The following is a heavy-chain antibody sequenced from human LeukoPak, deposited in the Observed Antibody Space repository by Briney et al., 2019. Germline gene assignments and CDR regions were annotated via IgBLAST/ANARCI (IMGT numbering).Heavy chain of an antibody. Sequence: PSETLSLTCIVSGGSISSYYWSWIRQPPGKGLEWIGYIYYTGSTNYNPSLKSRVTISVDTSKNQLSLKLRSVPAADTAVYYCARQDSGTYLNPLDIWGQGTVVTVSS. D-gene: IGHD1-26*01. CDR3: ARQDSGTYLNPLDI. CDR2: IYYTGST. J-gene: IGHJ3*02. CDR1: GGSISSYY. V-gene: IGHV4-59*08.